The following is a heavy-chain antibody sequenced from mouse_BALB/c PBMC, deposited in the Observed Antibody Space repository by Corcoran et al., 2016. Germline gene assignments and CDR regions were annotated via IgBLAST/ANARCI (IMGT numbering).Heavy chain of an antibody. J-gene: IGHJ2*01. Sequence: EVQLQQSGAELVKPGASVKLSCTASDFNIKSTNMHWVKQRPEQGLAWIGRIDPANGNTKYDPKFQGKATITADTSSNTAYLQLSSLTSEDTAVYYCARANLDYWGQGTTLTVSS. CDR2: IDPANGNT. CDR3: ARANLDY. V-gene: IGHV14-3*02. CDR1: DFNIKSTN.